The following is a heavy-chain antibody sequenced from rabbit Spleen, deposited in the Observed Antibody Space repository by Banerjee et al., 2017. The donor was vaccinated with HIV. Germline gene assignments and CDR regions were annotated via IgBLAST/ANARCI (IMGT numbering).Heavy chain of an antibody. D-gene: IGHD2-1*01. V-gene: IGHV1S45*01. J-gene: IGHJ4*01. CDR1: GIDFSSYYW. CDR2: IPSTNDNK. CDR3: TRGQNHGGGDYPFNL. Sequence: QEQLEESGGGLVKPEGSLTLTCKASGIDFSSYYWICWVRQAPGKGLEWIGCIPSTNDNKWHASWAKGRFTISKTSSTTVTLQMTSLTVADTATYFCTRGQNHGGGDYPFNLWGPGTLVTVS.